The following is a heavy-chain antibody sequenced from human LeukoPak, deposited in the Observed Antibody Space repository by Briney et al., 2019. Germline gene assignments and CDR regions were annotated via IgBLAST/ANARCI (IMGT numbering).Heavy chain of an antibody. CDR1: GGSISSSSYY. V-gene: IGHV4-39*01. Sequence: SETLSLTCTVSGGSISSSSYYWGWIRQPPGKGLEWIGSIYYSGGTYYNPSLKSRVTISVDTSKNQFSLKLSSVTAADTAVYYCARRTLGAEYGMDVWGQGTTVTVSS. J-gene: IGHJ6*02. CDR3: ARRTLGAEYGMDV. CDR2: IYYSGGT. D-gene: IGHD3-16*01.